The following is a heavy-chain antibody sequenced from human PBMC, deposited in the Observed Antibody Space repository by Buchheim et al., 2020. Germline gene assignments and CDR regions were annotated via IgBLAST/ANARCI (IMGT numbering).Heavy chain of an antibody. V-gene: IGHV3-23*01. Sequence: EVQVLQFGGGLVQPGASLRLSCTVSGLTFNNYAMSWVRLTPGKGLEWISSIVAGGATTYYTDSVQGRFTVSRDNSKSILYLQMNDLTVEDTAVYYCAKDALERGDSTRGTYFFDTWGQGA. CDR2: IVAGGATT. D-gene: IGHD3-3*01. J-gene: IGHJ4*02. CDR1: GLTFNNYA. CDR3: AKDALERGDSTRGTYFFDT.